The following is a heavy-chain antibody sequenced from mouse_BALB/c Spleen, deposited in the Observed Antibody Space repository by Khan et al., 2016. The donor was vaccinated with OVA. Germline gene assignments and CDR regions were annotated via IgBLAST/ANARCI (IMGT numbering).Heavy chain of an antibody. Sequence: VQLQQSGPGLVKPSQSLSLICTVTGYSITSDYAWNWIRQFPGNKLEWMGFISYSGNTNYNPSLKSRISITRETSKNQFFLQLNSVTTEDTATYYCARVYGGDFDYWGQGTTLTVSS. CDR3: ARVYGGDFDY. J-gene: IGHJ2*01. D-gene: IGHD1-1*01. CDR1: GYSITSDYA. CDR2: ISYSGNT. V-gene: IGHV3-2*02.